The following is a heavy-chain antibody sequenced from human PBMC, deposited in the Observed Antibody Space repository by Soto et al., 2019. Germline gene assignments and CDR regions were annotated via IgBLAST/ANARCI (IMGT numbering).Heavy chain of an antibody. CDR1: EFTFSSYA. Sequence: EVQLLESGGGLVQPGGSLRLSCAASEFTFSSYAMSWVRQAPGNGLEWVSAVGSDGGSTYYADSVRGRFTVSRDNSQNTLYLQMNNQRAQDTAVYNCAKDVCISCTFCLFDNWGQGPLVTVSS. D-gene: IGHD3-9*01. CDR2: VGSDGGST. CDR3: AKDVCISCTFCLFDN. V-gene: IGHV3-23*01. J-gene: IGHJ4*02.